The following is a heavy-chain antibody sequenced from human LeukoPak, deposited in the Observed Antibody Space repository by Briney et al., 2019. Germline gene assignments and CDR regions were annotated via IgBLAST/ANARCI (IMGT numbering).Heavy chain of an antibody. D-gene: IGHD3-22*01. CDR2: IYYSGST. V-gene: IGHV4-59*01. J-gene: IGHJ6*03. CDR3: TRGSIAYYYMDV. Sequence: SETLSLTCSVSGGSISSYYWSWIRQPPGKGLQWIGYIYYSGSTNYNPSLKSRVTISVDTSKNQFSLKLSSVTAADTAVYYCTRGSIAYYYMDVWGKGTTVTISS. CDR1: GGSISSYY.